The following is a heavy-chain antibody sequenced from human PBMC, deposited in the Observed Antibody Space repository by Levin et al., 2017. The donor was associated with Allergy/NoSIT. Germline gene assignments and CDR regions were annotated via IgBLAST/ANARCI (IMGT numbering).Heavy chain of an antibody. CDR1: GYTLTELS. D-gene: IGHD5-12*01. Sequence: RASVKVSCKVSGYTLTELSMYWVRQAPGKGLEWMGSFDPEDDETRYAQEFQGRVTMTEDTSTDTAYMELTSLRSEDTAVYYCASKPTGIYSGYDYWGQGTLVTVSS. V-gene: IGHV1-24*01. CDR3: ASKPTGIYSGYDY. CDR2: FDPEDDET. J-gene: IGHJ4*02.